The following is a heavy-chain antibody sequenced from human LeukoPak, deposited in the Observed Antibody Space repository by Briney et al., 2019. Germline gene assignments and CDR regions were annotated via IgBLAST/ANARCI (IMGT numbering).Heavy chain of an antibody. CDR1: GFTLSSYA. CDR2: ISGSGGST. Sequence: PGGSLRLSCTASGFTLSSYAMSWVRQAPGKGLEWVSTISGSGGSTYYADSVKGRFTISRDNSKNTLYLQMNSLRAEDTAIYYCARSKLLPADWGQGTLVTVSS. CDR3: ARSKLLPAD. V-gene: IGHV3-23*01. D-gene: IGHD2-15*01. J-gene: IGHJ4*02.